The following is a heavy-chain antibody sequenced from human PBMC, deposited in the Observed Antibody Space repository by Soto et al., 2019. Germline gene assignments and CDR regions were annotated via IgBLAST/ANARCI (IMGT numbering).Heavy chain of an antibody. D-gene: IGHD2-2*02. Sequence: SDTLTLTSTVSGHPTSSTPYFSAWTPQPPAKRPDWIGNIYYRGSTYCNPSLKSRVTMSVDASKNQFSLRLSSVTATDTALYYCARGYCTGTSCYTEGVGWFDPWIHGTLVTVSS. CDR1: GHPTSSTPYF. V-gene: IGHV4-39*01. J-gene: IGHJ5*02. CDR3: ARGYCTGTSCYTEGVGWFDP. CDR2: IYYRGST.